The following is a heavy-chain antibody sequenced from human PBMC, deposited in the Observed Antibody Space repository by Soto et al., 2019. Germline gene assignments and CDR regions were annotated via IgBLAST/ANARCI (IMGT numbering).Heavy chain of an antibody. CDR1: EFTFSAYW. Sequence: GGSLRLSCATFEFTFSAYWMSWVRQAPGKGLEWVANIRQDGGEKYYVDSVKGRFTISRDNAKNSVYLQMNSLRVEDTAIYYCASEYGDHLIFFDYWGPGTLVTVSS. V-gene: IGHV3-7*01. CDR3: ASEYGDHLIFFDY. CDR2: IRQDGGEK. D-gene: IGHD4-17*01. J-gene: IGHJ4*01.